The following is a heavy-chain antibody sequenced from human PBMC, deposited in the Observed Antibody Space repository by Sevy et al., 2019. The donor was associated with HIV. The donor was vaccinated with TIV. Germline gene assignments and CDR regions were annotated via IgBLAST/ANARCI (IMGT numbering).Heavy chain of an antibody. D-gene: IGHD3-16*01. Sequence: GGSLRLSCTASGFSFGDYAMNWVRQAPGKGLEWVAFLKNKARGGTLDHAASVKGRFTISRDDSKSIVYLQMNDLRTADTGVYYCTRGKGAQSIFDYWGQGALVTVSS. CDR3: TRGKGAQSIFDY. V-gene: IGHV3-49*04. CDR1: GFSFGDYA. CDR2: LKNKARGGTL. J-gene: IGHJ4*02.